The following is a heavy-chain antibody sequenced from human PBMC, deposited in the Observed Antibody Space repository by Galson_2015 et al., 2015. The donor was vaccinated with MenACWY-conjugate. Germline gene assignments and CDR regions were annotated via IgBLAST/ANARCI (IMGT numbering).Heavy chain of an antibody. CDR2: IKQDASEK. V-gene: IGHV3-7*03. CDR3: ARGPRYGAFDI. CDR1: GFSFSGSW. Sequence: SLRLSCAASGFSFSGSWMSWVRQAPGKGLEWVANIKQDASEKYYVDSVKGRFATSRDNAKTSLYLQMNSLGAEDTAVYYCARGPRYGAFDIWGPGTMVTVSS. D-gene: IGHD4-17*01. J-gene: IGHJ3*02.